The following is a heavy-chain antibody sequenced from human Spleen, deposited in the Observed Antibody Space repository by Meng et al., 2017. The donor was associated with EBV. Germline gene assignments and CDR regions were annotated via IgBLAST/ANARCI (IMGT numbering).Heavy chain of an antibody. D-gene: IGHD3-16*02. V-gene: IGHV4-39*01. CDR3: ACQSPYRLLSP. CDR2: INESSIT. CDR1: VGASSRGCRY. J-gene: IGHJ5*02. Sequence: KTPAHLLVTSPVAVGASSRGCRYGVWIPQPPGEGREWICDINESSITNYNLSRQSRVTLYTYTYERYLNLNLVAVTVADTAVYDCACQSPYRLLSPWGQGTLVTVSS.